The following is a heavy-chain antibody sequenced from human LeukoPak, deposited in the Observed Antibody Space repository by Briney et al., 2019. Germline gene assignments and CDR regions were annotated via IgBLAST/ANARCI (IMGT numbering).Heavy chain of an antibody. V-gene: IGHV3-30*02. Sequence: PGGSLRLSCAASAFSLNAYNMNWVRQAPGKGLEWVAFLRYGGSNIYYADSVKGRFTISRDNSKNTLYLQMNSLRAEDTAVYYCARGGMELRYFDWLSEYYFDYWGQGTLVTVSS. J-gene: IGHJ4*02. CDR1: AFSLNAYN. D-gene: IGHD3-9*01. CDR2: LRYGGSNI. CDR3: ARGGMELRYFDWLSEYYFDY.